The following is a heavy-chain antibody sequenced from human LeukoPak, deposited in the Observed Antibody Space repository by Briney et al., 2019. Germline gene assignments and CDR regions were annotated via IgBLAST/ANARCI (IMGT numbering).Heavy chain of an antibody. CDR3: ARDARSMAFDN. V-gene: IGHV3-23*02. D-gene: IGHD5-24*01. J-gene: IGHJ4*02. Sequence: GGSLRLSCAASGFAFSNYGMNWVRQAPGKGLEWVSGITGGGDTTFYGESVKGRFTISRDNHKNTLYLQVSSLRADDTAVYYCARDARSMAFDNWGQGTLVTVSS. CDR1: GFAFSNYG. CDR2: ITGGGDTT.